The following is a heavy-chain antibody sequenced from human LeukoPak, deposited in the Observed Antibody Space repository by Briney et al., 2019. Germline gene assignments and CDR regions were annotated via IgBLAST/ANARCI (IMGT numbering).Heavy chain of an antibody. D-gene: IGHD1-26*01. CDR2: ISTSRTTI. CDR3: TRVAGSYIMPRLDS. V-gene: IGHV3-48*02. J-gene: IGHJ4*02. Sequence: GGSLRLSCVVSGFSLDTYTMNWVRQAPGKGLEWISYISTSRTTIFYGDSVKGRFTVSRDNAKNSIYLQMDSLRDGDTAVYYCTRVAGSYIMPRLDSWGQGTLVIVAS. CDR1: GFSLDTYT.